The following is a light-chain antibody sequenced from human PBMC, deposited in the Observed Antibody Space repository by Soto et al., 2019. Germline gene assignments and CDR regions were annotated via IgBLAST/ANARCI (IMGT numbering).Light chain of an antibody. CDR3: QQYNNWPPYT. V-gene: IGKV3-15*01. CDR1: QSVSSN. J-gene: IGKJ2*01. CDR2: GAS. Sequence: EIVTTQSPATLSVSPGERATLSCRASQSVSSNLAWYQQKPGQAPRLLIYGASTRATGIPARFSGSGSGTEFTLTISSLQSEDFAVYYCQQYNNWPPYTFGQGTKLEIK.